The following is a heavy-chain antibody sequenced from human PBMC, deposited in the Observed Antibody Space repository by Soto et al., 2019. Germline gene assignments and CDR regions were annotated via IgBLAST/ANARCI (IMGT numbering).Heavy chain of an antibody. J-gene: IGHJ4*02. Sequence: VKVSLKASGYTLPRYYIKLVGQGPGPRVEWMGWMNPNSGNTGYAQKFQGRVTMTRNTSISTAYMELSSLRSEDTAVYYCARGRSYYDFWSGYSFDYWGQGTLVTVSS. CDR3: ARGRSYYDFWSGYSFDY. D-gene: IGHD3-3*01. V-gene: IGHV1-8*01. CDR1: GYTLPRYY. CDR2: MNPNSGNT.